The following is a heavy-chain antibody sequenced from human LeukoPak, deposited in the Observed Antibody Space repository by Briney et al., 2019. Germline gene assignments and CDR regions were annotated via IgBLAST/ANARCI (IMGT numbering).Heavy chain of an antibody. J-gene: IGHJ4*02. V-gene: IGHV3-9*01. CDR1: GFTFDDYA. Sequence: AGGSLRLSCAASGFTFDDYAMHWVRQAPGKGLEWVSGISWNSGSIGYADSVKGRFTISRDNAKNSLYLQMNSLRAEDTALYYRAKGTHYGDYLSVWGQGTLVTVSS. D-gene: IGHD4-17*01. CDR2: ISWNSGSI. CDR3: AKGTHYGDYLSV.